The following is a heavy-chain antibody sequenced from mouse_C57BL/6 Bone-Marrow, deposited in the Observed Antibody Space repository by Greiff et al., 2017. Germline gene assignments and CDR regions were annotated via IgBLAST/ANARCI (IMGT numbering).Heavy chain of an antibody. V-gene: IGHV5-4*03. Sequence: DVKLVESGGGLVKPGGSLKLSCAASGFTFSSYAMSWVRQTPEKRLEWVATISDGGSYTYYPDNVKGRFTISRDNAKNNLYLQMSHLKSEDTAMYYCAGGPLYYGSSLYAMDYWGQGTSVTVSS. CDR3: AGGPLYYGSSLYAMDY. D-gene: IGHD1-1*01. CDR1: GFTFSSYA. CDR2: ISDGGSYT. J-gene: IGHJ4*01.